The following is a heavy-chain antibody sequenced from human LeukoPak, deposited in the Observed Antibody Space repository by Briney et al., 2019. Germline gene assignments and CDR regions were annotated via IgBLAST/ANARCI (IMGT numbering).Heavy chain of an antibody. D-gene: IGHD4-23*01. V-gene: IGHV1-8*01. CDR3: ARDYGGSSGWFDP. CDR2: MSPNSDNT. CDR1: GYTFTSYD. Sequence: ASVKVSCKASGYTFTSYDINWVRQATGQGLEWMGWMSPNSDNTGYAQKFQGRVTFTRDTSISTASMELRSLTSEDTAVYYCARDYGGSSGWFDPWGQGTLVTVSS. J-gene: IGHJ5*02.